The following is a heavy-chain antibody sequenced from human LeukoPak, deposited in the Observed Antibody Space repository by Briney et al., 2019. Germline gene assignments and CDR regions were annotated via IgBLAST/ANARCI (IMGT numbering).Heavy chain of an antibody. CDR1: GYTFTSYG. CDR2: ISAYNGNT. J-gene: IGHJ4*02. D-gene: IGHD3-10*01. Sequence: ASVKVSRKASGYTFTSYGISWVRQAPGQGLEWMGWISAYNGNTNYAQKLQGRVTMTTDTSTSTAYMELRSLRSDDTAVYYCARDSYGSGSYYKDYWGQGTLVTVSS. CDR3: ARDSYGSGSYYKDY. V-gene: IGHV1-18*01.